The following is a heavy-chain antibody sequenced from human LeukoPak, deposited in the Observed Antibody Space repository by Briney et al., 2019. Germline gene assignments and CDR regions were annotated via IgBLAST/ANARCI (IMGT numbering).Heavy chain of an antibody. D-gene: IGHD3-10*01. CDR1: GGSFSGYY. J-gene: IGHJ4*02. CDR3: ARGCILWFGELYYFDY. Sequence: SETLSLTCAVYGGSFSGYYWSWIRQPPGKGLEWIGEINHSGSTNYNPSLKSRVTISVDTSKNQFSLKLSSVTAADTAVYYCARGCILWFGELYYFDYWGQGTLVTVSS. V-gene: IGHV4-34*01. CDR2: INHSGST.